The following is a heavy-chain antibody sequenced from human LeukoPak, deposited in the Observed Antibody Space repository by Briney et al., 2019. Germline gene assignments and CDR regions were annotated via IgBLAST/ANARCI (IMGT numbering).Heavy chain of an antibody. CDR1: GFTFSSYA. V-gene: IGHV3-30-3*01. Sequence: GGSLRLSCAASGFTFSSYAMHWFRQAPGKGLEWVAVISYDGSNKYYADSVKGRFTISRDNAKNSLYLQMNSLRDEDTAVYYCASSGSYRFDYWGQGTLVTVSS. CDR2: ISYDGSNK. CDR3: ASSGSYRFDY. D-gene: IGHD1-26*01. J-gene: IGHJ4*02.